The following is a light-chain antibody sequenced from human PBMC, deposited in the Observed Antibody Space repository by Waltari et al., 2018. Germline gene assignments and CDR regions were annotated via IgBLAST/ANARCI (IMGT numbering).Light chain of an antibody. J-gene: IGKJ5*01. CDR1: QDISNA. V-gene: IGKV1-33*01. CDR2: DAS. Sequence: DIQMTQSPSSLSASVGDRVTITCQARQDISNALNWYQQKPGQPPKLLIYDASSVHTGVPSNFSGSGSGTDFTFTISSLQPEDIATYYCQQYDTLPITFGQGTRLEIK. CDR3: QQYDTLPIT.